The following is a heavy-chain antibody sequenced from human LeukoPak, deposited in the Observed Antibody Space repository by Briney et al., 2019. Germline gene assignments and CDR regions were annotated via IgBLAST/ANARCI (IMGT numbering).Heavy chain of an antibody. Sequence: SETLSLTCTVSCGSITTSNYYWGWIRQPPGMGLEYIGTVYYNGVPYYNPSLKSRVTISVDTSRNQYSLRLSSVTAADAAVYYCARQGRSYYYYDYWGQGTLVTVSS. J-gene: IGHJ4*02. V-gene: IGHV4-39*01. D-gene: IGHD2-21*01. CDR3: ARQGRSYYYYDY. CDR1: CGSITTSNYY. CDR2: VYYNGVP.